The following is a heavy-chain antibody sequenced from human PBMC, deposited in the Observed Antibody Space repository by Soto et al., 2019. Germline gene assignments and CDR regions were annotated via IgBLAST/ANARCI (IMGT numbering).Heavy chain of an antibody. V-gene: IGHV4-34*01. J-gene: IGHJ5*02. Sequence: SETLSLTCAVYGGSFSGYYCSWIRQPPGKGLEGIGGINHIVSTKYNPSLKSRVTISVDTAKNQFSLNLISVTSADAAVYYGARGRAIVFVLVGCSPNSWLDPWGQGTLVTVSS. CDR1: GGSFSGYY. D-gene: IGHD2-15*01. CDR3: ARGRAIVFVLVGCSPNSWLDP. CDR2: INHIVST.